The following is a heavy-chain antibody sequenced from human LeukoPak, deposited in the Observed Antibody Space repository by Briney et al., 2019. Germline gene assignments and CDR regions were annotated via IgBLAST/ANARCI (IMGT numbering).Heavy chain of an antibody. CDR1: GFTFSTYG. CDR2: IWYDGRNK. Sequence: GGSLRLSCATSGFTFSTYGMHWVRQAPGQGLEWVAFIWYDGRNKFYADSVKGRFTISRDNSKNTLYLQMSSLRAEDTAVYYCARDLIGMGYSSSGQGYFDYGGQGTLVTVSS. J-gene: IGHJ4*02. D-gene: IGHD6-13*01. CDR3: ARDLIGMGYSSSGQGYFDY. V-gene: IGHV3-33*01.